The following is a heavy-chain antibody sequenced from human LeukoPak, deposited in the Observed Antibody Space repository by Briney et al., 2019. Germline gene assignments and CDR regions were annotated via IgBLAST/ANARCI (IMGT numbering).Heavy chain of an antibody. CDR3: TLIKGWGAGSYYLDY. V-gene: IGHV3-15*01. J-gene: IGHJ4*02. Sequence: PGGSLRLSCVGSGFSISLDWMSWVRQAPGKGLEWVGRVKSKGDGETTDYAAPVKGRFTISRDDSKNTLYLQMNSLKTEDTGVYYCTLIKGWGAGSYYLDYWGQGTLVTVSS. CDR1: GFSISLDW. D-gene: IGHD3-10*01. CDR2: VKSKGDGETT.